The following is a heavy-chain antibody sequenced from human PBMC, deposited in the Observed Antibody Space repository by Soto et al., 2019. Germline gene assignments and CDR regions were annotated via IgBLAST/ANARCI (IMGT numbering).Heavy chain of an antibody. CDR3: ARPQWGIAAARGPGPRRNWFDP. J-gene: IGHJ5*02. D-gene: IGHD6-13*01. CDR2: INTYNGNT. CDR1: GYTFTSYG. V-gene: IGHV1-18*01. Sequence: ASVKVSCKTSGYTFTSYGIGWARQAPGQGLEWMGWINTYNGNTNYAQNLQGRVTLTTDTSTSTAYMELRSLRSDDTAVYYCARPQWGIAAARGPGPRRNWFDPWGQGTLVTVSS.